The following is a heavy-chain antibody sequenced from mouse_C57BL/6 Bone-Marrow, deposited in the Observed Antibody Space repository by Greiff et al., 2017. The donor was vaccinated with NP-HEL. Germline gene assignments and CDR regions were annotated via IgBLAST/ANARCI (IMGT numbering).Heavy chain of an antibody. J-gene: IGHJ2*01. CDR1: GFTFSSYG. V-gene: IGHV5-6*01. Sequence: VQLKESGGDLVKPGGSLKLSCAASGFTFSSYGMSWVRQTPDKRLEWVATISSGGSYTYYPDSVKGRFTISRDNAKNTLYLQMSSLKSEDTAMYYCARWGYDYFDYWGQGTTLTVSS. CDR2: ISSGGSYT. CDR3: ARWGYDYFDY. D-gene: IGHD3-1*01.